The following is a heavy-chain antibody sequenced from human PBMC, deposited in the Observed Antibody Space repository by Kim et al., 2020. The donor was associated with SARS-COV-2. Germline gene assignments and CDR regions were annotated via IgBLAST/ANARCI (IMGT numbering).Heavy chain of an antibody. CDR3: ARSSSGGRDINYAFDI. V-gene: IGHV5-10-1*01. J-gene: IGHJ3*02. CDR2: IDPSDSYT. D-gene: IGHD2-15*01. Sequence: GESLKISCKGSGYSFTSYWISWVRQMPGKGLEWMGRIDPSDSYTNYSPSFQGHVTISADKSISTAYLQWSSLKASDTAMYYCARSSSGGRDINYAFDIWGQGTMVTVSS. CDR1: GYSFTSYW.